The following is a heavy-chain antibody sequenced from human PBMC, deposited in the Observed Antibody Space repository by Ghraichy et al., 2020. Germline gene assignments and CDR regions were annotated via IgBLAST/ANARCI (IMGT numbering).Heavy chain of an antibody. D-gene: IGHD5-18*01. CDR3: ARDKYRTFTWGGMDV. J-gene: IGHJ6*02. CDR2: ISSSRSYT. Sequence: GGSLRLSCAASGLTFSDYYMSWIRQAPGKGLEGVSYISSSRSYTNYADSVKGRFTISRDKAKNSLYLQMNSRRAEDTAVYYCARDKYRTFTWGGMDVWGQGTSVTVSS. V-gene: IGHV3-11*06. CDR1: GLTFSDYY.